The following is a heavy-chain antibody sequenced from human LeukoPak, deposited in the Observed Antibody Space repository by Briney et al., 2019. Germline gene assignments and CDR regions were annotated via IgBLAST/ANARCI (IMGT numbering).Heavy chain of an antibody. CDR1: GFTFSSYC. D-gene: IGHD2-2*01. Sequence: PGGSLRLSRAASGFTFSSYCMSWVRQAPGKGREWVANIKQDGSEKNYVESVKGRCHISRDNAKNSLFLQMNSLRAEDTAVYYCAREGECSGTSCHQFDFWGQGTLVTVSS. V-gene: IGHV3-7*01. CDR2: IKQDGSEK. CDR3: AREGECSGTSCHQFDF. J-gene: IGHJ4*02.